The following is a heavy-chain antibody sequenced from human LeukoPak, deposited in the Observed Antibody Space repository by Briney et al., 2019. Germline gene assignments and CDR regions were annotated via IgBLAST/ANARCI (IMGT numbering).Heavy chain of an antibody. J-gene: IGHJ4*02. D-gene: IGHD3-22*01. CDR1: GYTFTSYG. Sequence: ASVKVSCKASGYTFTSYGISWVRQAPGQGLEWMGWISAYNGNTNYAQKLQGRVTMTTDTSTSTAYMELRSLRSDDTAVYYCARANYYDSSGYYPPYYFDYWGQGTLVTVSS. V-gene: IGHV1-18*01. CDR3: ARANYYDSSGYYPPYYFDY. CDR2: ISAYNGNT.